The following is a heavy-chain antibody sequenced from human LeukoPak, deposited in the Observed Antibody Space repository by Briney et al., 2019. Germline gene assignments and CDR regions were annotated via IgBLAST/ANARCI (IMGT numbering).Heavy chain of an antibody. CDR2: IYYSGST. CDR3: ARHYPTQTYWYFDL. J-gene: IGHJ2*01. Sequence: SETLSLTCTVSGGSISSYYWSWIRQPPGKGLEWIGYIYYSGSTNYNPSLKSRVTISVDTSKNQFSLKLSSVTAADTAVYYCARHYPTQTYWYFDLWGRGTLVTVSS. CDR1: GGSISSYY. V-gene: IGHV4-59*08. D-gene: IGHD1-1*01.